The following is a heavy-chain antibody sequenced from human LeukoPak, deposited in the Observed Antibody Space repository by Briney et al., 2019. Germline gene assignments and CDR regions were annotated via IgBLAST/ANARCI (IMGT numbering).Heavy chain of an antibody. D-gene: IGHD3-10*01. CDR3: AKDFFGSGRYSPFDP. CDR2: ISPDSGDT. CDR1: GYTFTDYS. Sequence: ASVKVSCKASGYTFTDYSIHWARQAPGQGLEWMGWISPDSGDTNSAQKFQGRVTMTGDTSINTAYMELSRLRSDDTAIYYCAKDFFGSGRYSPFDPWGQGTLITVSS. J-gene: IGHJ5*02. V-gene: IGHV1-2*02.